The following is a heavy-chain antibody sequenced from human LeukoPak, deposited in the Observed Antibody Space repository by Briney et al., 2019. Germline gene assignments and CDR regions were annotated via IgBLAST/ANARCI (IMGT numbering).Heavy chain of an antibody. CDR3: ARGSLGATNLNYFDS. CDR1: GGSISSYY. Sequence: PSETLSLTCTVSGGSISSYYWSWIRQPPGKGLEWIGYIYYSGSTNYNPSLKSRVTISVDTSKNQFSLKLSSVTAADTAVYYCARGSLGATNLNYFDSWGQGTLVTVSS. D-gene: IGHD1-26*01. CDR2: IYYSGST. V-gene: IGHV4-59*12. J-gene: IGHJ4*02.